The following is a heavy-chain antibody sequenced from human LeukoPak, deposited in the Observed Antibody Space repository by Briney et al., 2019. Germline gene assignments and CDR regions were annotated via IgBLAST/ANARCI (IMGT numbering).Heavy chain of an antibody. Sequence: GASVNVSCKASGGTFSSYAISWVRQAPGQGLEWMGGIIPIFGTANYAQKFQGRVTITADESTSTAYMELSSLRSEDTAVYYCARFYGSGSYYYFDYWGQGTLVTVSS. CDR3: ARFYGSGSYYYFDY. CDR1: GGTFSSYA. D-gene: IGHD3-10*01. V-gene: IGHV1-69*13. J-gene: IGHJ4*02. CDR2: IIPIFGTA.